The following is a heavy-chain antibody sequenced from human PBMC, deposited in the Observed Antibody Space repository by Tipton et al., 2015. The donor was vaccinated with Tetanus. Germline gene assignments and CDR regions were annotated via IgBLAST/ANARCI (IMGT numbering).Heavy chain of an antibody. Sequence: SLRLSCAASGFSFSSYAMTWVRQAPGRGLEWVSAISGSGEGKFYADSVKGRFTISRDNAENSLFLQMNSLRAEDTAVYYCARTSGYFRSGAYIDVWGRGTLVTVSS. CDR2: ISGSGEGK. J-gene: IGHJ2*01. CDR1: GFSFSSYA. V-gene: IGHV3-23*01. D-gene: IGHD3-10*01. CDR3: ARTSGYFRSGAYIDV.